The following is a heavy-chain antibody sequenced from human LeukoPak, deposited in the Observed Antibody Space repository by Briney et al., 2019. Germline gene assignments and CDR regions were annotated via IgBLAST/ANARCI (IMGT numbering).Heavy chain of an antibody. CDR2: IYSGGST. CDR1: GFIVSSDY. Sequence: GGSLRLSCAASGFIVSSDYMSWVRQDPGKGLEWVSVIYSGGSTFYADSVKGRFTISRDKSKNTLYLQMNSLRADDTAVYYCARDSSGWYYFDYWGQGSLVTVSS. J-gene: IGHJ4*02. D-gene: IGHD6-19*01. CDR3: ARDSSGWYYFDY. V-gene: IGHV3-66*02.